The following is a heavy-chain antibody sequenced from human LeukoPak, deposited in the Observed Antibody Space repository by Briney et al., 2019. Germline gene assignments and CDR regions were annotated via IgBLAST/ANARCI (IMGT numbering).Heavy chain of an antibody. Sequence: GRSLKLSCEASRFSFSSYFLHWVRQAPGKGLEWVSAISGSGGSTYYADSVKGRFTISRDNSKNTLYLQMNSLRAEDTAVYYCAKEFLPRVVVAKRAFDIWGQGTMVTVSS. CDR3: AKEFLPRVVVAKRAFDI. CDR1: RFSFSSYF. J-gene: IGHJ3*02. D-gene: IGHD2-15*01. V-gene: IGHV3-23*01. CDR2: ISGSGGST.